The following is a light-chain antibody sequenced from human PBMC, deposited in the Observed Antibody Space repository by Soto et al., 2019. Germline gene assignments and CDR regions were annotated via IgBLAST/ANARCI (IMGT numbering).Light chain of an antibody. V-gene: IGKV3-20*01. Sequence: VVTRCPGTRSWAPGERATLSWGASQTVRNNYLAWYQQKPGQAPRLLIYDASSRATGIPDRFSGGGYGTDFNLTISRLEPEDFAVYYCPQFSSYPLTFGGGTKVDI. CDR2: DAS. CDR1: QTVRNNY. J-gene: IGKJ4*01. CDR3: PQFSSYPLT.